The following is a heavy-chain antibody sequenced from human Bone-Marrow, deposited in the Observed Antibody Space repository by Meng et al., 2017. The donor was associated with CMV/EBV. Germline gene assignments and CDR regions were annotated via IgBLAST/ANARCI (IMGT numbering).Heavy chain of an antibody. V-gene: IGHV1-69*10. CDR2: IIPILGIA. CDR1: GGTFSSYA. D-gene: IGHD3-10*01. Sequence: SVKVSCKASGGTFSSYAISWVRQAPGQGLEWMGGIIPILGIANYAQKFQGRVTITADKSTSTAYMELSSLRSEDTAVYYCARGGYYYGSGSYHSLFDYWGQGTLVTVSS. CDR3: ARGGYYYGSGSYHSLFDY. J-gene: IGHJ4*02.